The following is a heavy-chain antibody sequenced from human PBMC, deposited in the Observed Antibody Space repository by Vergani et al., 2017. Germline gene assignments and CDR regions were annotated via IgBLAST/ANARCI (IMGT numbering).Heavy chain of an antibody. Sequence: QVQLQQWGAGLLKPSETLSLTCAVYGGSFSGYYWSWIRQPPGQGLEWIGEINHSGSTNYNPSLKSRVTISVDTSKNQFSLKLSSVTAADTAVYYCARGGYSYGLVSPWFDPWGQGTLVTVSS. CDR3: ARGGYSYGLVSPWFDP. D-gene: IGHD5-18*01. CDR2: INHSGST. J-gene: IGHJ5*02. CDR1: GGSFSGYY. V-gene: IGHV4-34*01.